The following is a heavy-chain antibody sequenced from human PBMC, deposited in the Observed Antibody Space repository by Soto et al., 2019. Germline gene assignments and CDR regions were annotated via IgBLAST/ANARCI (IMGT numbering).Heavy chain of an antibody. J-gene: IGHJ5*02. Sequence: ASVKVSCKASGNTVPNYAIHWVRQAPGQRLEWMGWINAYNGNTNYSQNLQGRVTMTTDTSTSTAYMELSSLTSDDTAVYYCARDGSQGFDPWGQGTLVTVSS. V-gene: IGHV1-18*01. CDR2: INAYNGNT. CDR3: ARDGSQGFDP. CDR1: GNTVPNYA.